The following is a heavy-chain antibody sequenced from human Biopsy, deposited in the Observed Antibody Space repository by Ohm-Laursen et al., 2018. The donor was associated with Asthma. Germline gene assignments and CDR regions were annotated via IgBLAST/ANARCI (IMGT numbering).Heavy chain of an antibody. D-gene: IGHD1-26*01. J-gene: IGHJ6*02. CDR2: THQSGYN. Sequence: SQTLSLTCPVYGGSFSSKYWSWICQTPGNGLEWLGDTHQSGYNNSNPALSSRLTLSVDTSKSQFSLRLTSVIAADTAVYYWARGSSSRLSQWELLVSGGKRAHSYYGMDVWGQGDTVTVSS. CDR3: ARGSSSRLSQWELLVSGGKRAHSYYGMDV. V-gene: IGHV4-34*01. CDR1: GGSFSSKY.